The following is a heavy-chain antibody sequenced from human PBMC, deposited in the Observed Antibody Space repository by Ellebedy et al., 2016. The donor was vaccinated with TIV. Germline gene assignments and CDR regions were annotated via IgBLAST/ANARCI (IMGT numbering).Heavy chain of an antibody. V-gene: IGHV1-8*01. CDR3: ARWDSGFLSGVYYNYGMDV. CDR2: MNPNSGKT. J-gene: IGHJ6*02. D-gene: IGHD5-12*01. Sequence: ASVKVSCXASGYIFISYNLNWVRQATGQGLGRMGWMNPNSGKTGYAQKFQGRVTMTRDTSTNTAYMELSSLRSEDTAVYYCARWDSGFLSGVYYNYGMDVWGQGTTVTVSS. CDR1: GYIFISYN.